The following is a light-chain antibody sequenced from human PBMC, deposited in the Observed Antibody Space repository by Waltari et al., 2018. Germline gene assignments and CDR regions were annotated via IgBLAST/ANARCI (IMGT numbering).Light chain of an antibody. V-gene: IGLV1-47*01. Sequence: QSVLTQSPSTSGAPGQTVTISGSGSDSTLGGNYVFWSQQFPGTAPRLLIYRNNQRPSGVPDRISGSKSGTTALLAISGLRSEDEADYYCAAWDDTVSGVVFGGGTKVTVL. CDR3: AAWDDTVSGVV. J-gene: IGLJ3*02. CDR1: DSTLGGNY. CDR2: RNN.